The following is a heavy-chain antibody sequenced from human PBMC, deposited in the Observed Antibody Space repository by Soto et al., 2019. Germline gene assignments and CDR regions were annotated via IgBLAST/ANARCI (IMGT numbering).Heavy chain of an antibody. V-gene: IGHV3-48*01. CDR2: IMPGSSHI. Sequence: GSLRLSCAASGFTFSVYSMNWVRQAPGKGLEWVSYIMPGSSHIFYADSVKGRFTISRDNDKNSLYLQMNNLRAEDTALYYCANEKGGPAFVYVLDIGGKGTMDTVSS. CDR3: ANEKGGPAFVYVLDI. CDR1: GFTFSVYS. J-gene: IGHJ3*02. D-gene: IGHD3-16*01.